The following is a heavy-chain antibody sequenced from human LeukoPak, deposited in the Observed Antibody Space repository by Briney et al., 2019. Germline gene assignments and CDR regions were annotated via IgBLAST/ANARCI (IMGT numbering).Heavy chain of an antibody. CDR2: IKQDESEK. CDR1: GSTFSSYW. Sequence: GGSLRLSCAASGSTFSSYWMSWVRQAPGKGLEWVANIKQDESEKYYVDSVKGRLTISRDNAKNSLYLQMNSLRAEDTAVYYCARDKIEGPTKLDYWGQGILVTVSS. CDR3: ARDKIEGPTKLDY. V-gene: IGHV3-7*01. J-gene: IGHJ4*02. D-gene: IGHD1-1*01.